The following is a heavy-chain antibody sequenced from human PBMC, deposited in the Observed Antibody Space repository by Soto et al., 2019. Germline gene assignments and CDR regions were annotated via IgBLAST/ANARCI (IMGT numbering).Heavy chain of an antibody. CDR2: INGDGSTA. CDR3: VRDSPTNLEDADTVPSWFDP. V-gene: IGHV3-74*01. D-gene: IGHD2-15*01. J-gene: IGHJ5*02. CDR1: GFNFNFYW. Sequence: EVLLVESGGGLVQPGGSLRLSCAASGFNFNFYWMHWVRQAPGKGLVWVSRINGDGSTADYADSVKGRFTISRDNAKNTLFLQMDSLRVEDTAVYYCVRDSPTNLEDADTVPSWFDPWGQGTLVTVSS.